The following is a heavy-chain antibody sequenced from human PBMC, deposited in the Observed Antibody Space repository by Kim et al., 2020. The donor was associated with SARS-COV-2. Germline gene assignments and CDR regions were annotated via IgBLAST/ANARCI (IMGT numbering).Heavy chain of an antibody. CDR2: IYTNGNT. V-gene: IGHV4-4*07. CDR3: ARVFEN. J-gene: IGHJ4*02. Sequence: SETLSLTCTISGGSIATYYWNWIRQPAGKGLEWIGLIYTNGNTNYNPSLKSRVTISLDTSKNQFSLKLTSVTAADTAVYYCARVFENCGQGILVTVSS. CDR1: GGSIATYY.